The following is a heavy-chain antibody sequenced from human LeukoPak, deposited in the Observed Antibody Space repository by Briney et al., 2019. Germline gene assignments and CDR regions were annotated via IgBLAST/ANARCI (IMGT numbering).Heavy chain of an antibody. CDR3: ARSPYSSSWFKYYYGMDV. V-gene: IGHV4-30-4*01. J-gene: IGHJ6*02. D-gene: IGHD6-13*01. Sequence: SETLSLTCTVSGGSISSGDYYWSWIRQPPGKGLEWIGYIYYSGSTYYNPSLKSRVTISVDTSKNQFSLKLSSVTAADTAVYYCARSPYSSSWFKYYYGMDVWGQGTTVTVSS. CDR1: GGSISSGDYY. CDR2: IYYSGST.